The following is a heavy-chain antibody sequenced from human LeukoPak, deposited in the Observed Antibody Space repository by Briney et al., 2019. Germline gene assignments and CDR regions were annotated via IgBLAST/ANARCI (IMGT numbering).Heavy chain of an antibody. J-gene: IGHJ3*02. D-gene: IGHD6-6*01. CDR1: GYSFTNYW. CDR2: IYPGDSDT. Sequence: GESLKISCKGSGYSFTNYWIGWVRQVPGKGLEWMGIIYPGDSDTRYSPSFQGQVTISVDKSISTAYLQWSSLKASDTAMYYCARRYSSSSGASDAFDIWGQGTMVTVSS. V-gene: IGHV5-51*01. CDR3: ARRYSSSSGASDAFDI.